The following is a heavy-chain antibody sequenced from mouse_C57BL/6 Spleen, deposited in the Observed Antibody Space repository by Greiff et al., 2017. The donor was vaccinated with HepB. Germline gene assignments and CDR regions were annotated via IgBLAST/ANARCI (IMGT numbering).Heavy chain of an antibody. CDR1: GYTFTSYW. CDR2: IYPGSGST. CDR3: ARNYGSGPWWFDV. D-gene: IGHD1-1*01. V-gene: IGHV1-55*01. J-gene: IGHJ1*03. Sequence: QVQLKQPGAELVKPGASVKMSCKASGYTFTSYWITWVKQRPGQGLEWIGDIYPGSGSTNYNEKFKSKATLTVDTSSSTAYMQLSSLTSEDSAVYYCARNYGSGPWWFDVWGTGTTVTVSS.